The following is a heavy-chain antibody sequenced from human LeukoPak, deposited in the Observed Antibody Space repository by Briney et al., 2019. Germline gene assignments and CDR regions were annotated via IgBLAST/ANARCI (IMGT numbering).Heavy chain of an antibody. D-gene: IGHD2-2*01. J-gene: IGHJ3*02. CDR1: GFTVSSNY. CDR2: IYSGGST. CDR3: ANRDIVVVPAAPDHAFDI. Sequence: GGSLRLSCAASGFTVSSNYMSWVRQAPGKGLEWVSVIYSGGSTYYADSVKGRFTISRDNSKNTLYLQMNSLRAEDTAVYYCANRDIVVVPAAPDHAFDIWGQGTMVTVSS. V-gene: IGHV3-66*01.